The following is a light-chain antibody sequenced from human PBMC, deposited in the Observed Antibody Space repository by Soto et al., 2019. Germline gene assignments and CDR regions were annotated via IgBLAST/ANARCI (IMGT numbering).Light chain of an antibody. CDR1: SSDVGGYNY. CDR2: EVS. CDR3: SSYTSNINDYV. V-gene: IGLV2-14*01. J-gene: IGLJ1*01. Sequence: QSALTQPASVSGSPGQSITISCTGTSSDVGGYNYVSWYQQHPGKAPKLMIYEVSNRPSGVSNRFSGSKYGNTASLTISGLQVEDEADYYCSSYTSNINDYVFGTRTKVTVL.